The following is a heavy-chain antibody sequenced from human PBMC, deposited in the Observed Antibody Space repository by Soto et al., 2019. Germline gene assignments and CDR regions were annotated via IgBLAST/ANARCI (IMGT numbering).Heavy chain of an antibody. J-gene: IGHJ4*02. CDR1: GFTFSSYA. Sequence: PGGSLRLSCAASGFTFSSYAMHWVRQAPGKGLEYVSAISSNGGSTYYANSVKGRFTISRDNSKNTLYLQMGSLRAEDMAVYYCARVGDDFWSGYPAHPDYWGQGTLVTVSS. D-gene: IGHD3-3*01. CDR2: ISSNGGST. V-gene: IGHV3-64*01. CDR3: ARVGDDFWSGYPAHPDY.